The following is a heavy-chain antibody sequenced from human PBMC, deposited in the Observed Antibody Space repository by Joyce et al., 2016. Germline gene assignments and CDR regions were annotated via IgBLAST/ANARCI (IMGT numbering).Heavy chain of an antibody. CDR3: TRTYYGFGTYYFDY. CDR1: GYSFTTYW. D-gene: IGHD3/OR15-3a*01. J-gene: IGHJ4*02. CDR2: IDPEDSYT. V-gene: IGHV5-10-1*03. Sequence: EVQLVQSGAEVKKPGESLRISCKVSGYSFTTYWLSWVRQMPWKGLEWMWKIDPEDSYTISSPPVQSHVIISADKSISTAYLQWNSLKASDTALYYCTRTYYGFGTYYFDYWGQGTQVTVSS.